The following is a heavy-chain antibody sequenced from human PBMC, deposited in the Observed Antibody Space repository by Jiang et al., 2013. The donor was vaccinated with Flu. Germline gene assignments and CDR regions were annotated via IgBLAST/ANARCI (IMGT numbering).Heavy chain of an antibody. D-gene: IGHD3-9*01. J-gene: IGHJ4*02. Sequence: VQLVESGGGVVQPGRSLKLSCVASGFTFTSYPMHWVRQAPGKGLEWVAVVDQDGKIKLYADSVRDRFTISRDDSKNTLYLQMSSLRPEDTAVYYCARDPILGSPDYFDYWGQGTLVTVSS. CDR3: ARDPILGSPDYFDY. V-gene: IGHV3-30*04. CDR2: VDQDGKIK. CDR1: GFTFTSYP.